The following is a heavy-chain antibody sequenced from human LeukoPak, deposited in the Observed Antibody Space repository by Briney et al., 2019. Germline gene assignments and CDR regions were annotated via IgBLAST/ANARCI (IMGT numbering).Heavy chain of an antibody. CDR3: AKHPSSVAGTRPIDY. V-gene: IGHV3-23*01. Sequence: GGSLRLSCAASGFTFSSYAMSWVRQAPGKGLEWVSAISGSGGSTYYADSVKGRFTISRDNSKNTLYLQMNNLRAEDTAVYYCAKHPSSVAGTRPIDYWGQGTLVTVSS. J-gene: IGHJ4*02. CDR1: GFTFSSYA. D-gene: IGHD6-19*01. CDR2: ISGSGGST.